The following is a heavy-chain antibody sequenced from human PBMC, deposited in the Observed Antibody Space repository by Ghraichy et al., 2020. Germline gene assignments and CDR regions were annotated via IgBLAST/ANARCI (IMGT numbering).Heavy chain of an antibody. CDR3: AKQSGAYDY. J-gene: IGHJ4*02. D-gene: IGHD2-15*01. V-gene: IGHV3-53*01. CDR2: IHNNGIT. Sequence: LSLTCAASGFTVSNNYMSWVRQAPGKGLEWVSVIHNNGITHYADSVKGRFTISRDNSKNTLYLQMHSLRAEDTAVYYCAKQSGAYDYWGQRTLVTVSS. CDR1: GFTVSNNY.